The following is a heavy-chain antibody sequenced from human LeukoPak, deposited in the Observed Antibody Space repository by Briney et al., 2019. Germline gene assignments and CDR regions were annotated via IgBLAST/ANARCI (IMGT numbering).Heavy chain of an antibody. D-gene: IGHD6-25*01. CDR2: ISYDGSNK. V-gene: IGHV3-30-3*01. J-gene: IGHJ4*02. CDR3: AREYIAAFEY. Sequence: GGSLRLSCAASGFTFSSYAMHWVRQAPGKGLEWVAVISYDGSNKYYADSVKGRFTISRDNSKNTLYLQMNGLRAEDTAVYYCAREYIAAFEYWGQGTLVTVSS. CDR1: GFTFSSYA.